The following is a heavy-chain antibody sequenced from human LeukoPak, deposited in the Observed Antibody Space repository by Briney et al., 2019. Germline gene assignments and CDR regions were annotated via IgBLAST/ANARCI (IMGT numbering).Heavy chain of an antibody. CDR3: AKGGGSFPDYYYYMDV. CDR1: GDSISNYY. V-gene: IGHV4-59*01. CDR2: IYNSGST. D-gene: IGHD3-16*01. J-gene: IGHJ6*03. Sequence: PSETLSLTCTVSGDSISNYYWSWIRQPPGEGLEWIGYIYNSGSTNLNPSLKSRVTISVDTSKNQLSLKLGSVTAADTAVYICAKGGGSFPDYYYYMDVWGKGTTVTVSS.